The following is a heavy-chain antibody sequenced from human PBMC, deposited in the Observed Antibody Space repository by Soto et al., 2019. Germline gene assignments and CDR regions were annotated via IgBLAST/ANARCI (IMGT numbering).Heavy chain of an antibody. Sequence: GGSLKLSCAASGFTFSSYAMSWVRQAPGKGLEWVSAISGSGGSTYYADSVKGRFTISRDNSKNTLYLQMNSLRAEDTAVYYCAKGSTGEGDWYFDLWGRGTLVTVSS. V-gene: IGHV3-23*01. D-gene: IGHD7-27*01. CDR3: AKGSTGEGDWYFDL. CDR2: ISGSGGST. CDR1: GFTFSSYA. J-gene: IGHJ2*01.